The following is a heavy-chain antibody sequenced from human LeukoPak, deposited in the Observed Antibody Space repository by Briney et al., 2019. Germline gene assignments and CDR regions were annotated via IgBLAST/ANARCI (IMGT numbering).Heavy chain of an antibody. D-gene: IGHD3-22*01. CDR2: IIPIFGTA. J-gene: IGHJ4*02. CDR1: GGTLSSYA. CDR3: ARGDYYDSSGYYYAFDY. Sequence: SVKVSCKASGGTLSSYAISWVRQAPGQGLEWMGGIIPIFGTANYAQKFQGRVTMTRNTSISTAYMELSSLRSEDTAVYYCARGDYYDSSGYYYAFDYWGQGTLVTVSS. V-gene: IGHV1-69*05.